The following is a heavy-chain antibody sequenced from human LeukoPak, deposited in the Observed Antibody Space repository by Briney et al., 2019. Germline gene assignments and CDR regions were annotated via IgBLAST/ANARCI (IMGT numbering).Heavy chain of an antibody. CDR3: ARDHVGRSGWHTTFDY. D-gene: IGHD6-19*01. CDR2: IYYSGST. CDR1: GGSISSSGYY. Sequence: PSETLSLTCTVSGGSISSSGYYWGWIRQPPGKGLEWVGSIYYSGSTYYHPSLKSRVTMSVDMSRNQFSLRLSSVTAADTAVYYCARDHVGRSGWHTTFDYWGQGTLVTVSS. J-gene: IGHJ4*02. V-gene: IGHV4-39*07.